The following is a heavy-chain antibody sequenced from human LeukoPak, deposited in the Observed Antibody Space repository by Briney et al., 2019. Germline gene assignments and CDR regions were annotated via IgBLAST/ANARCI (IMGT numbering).Heavy chain of an antibody. Sequence: PSETLSLTCAVSGGSISSGGYSWSWIRQPPGKGLEWIGYIYHSGSTYYNPSLKSRVTISVDRSKNQFSLKLSSVTAADTAVYYCATFRDYYGMDVWGQGTTVTVSS. V-gene: IGHV4-30-2*01. J-gene: IGHJ6*02. CDR2: IYHSGST. D-gene: IGHD2/OR15-2a*01. CDR1: GGSISSGGYS. CDR3: ATFRDYYGMDV.